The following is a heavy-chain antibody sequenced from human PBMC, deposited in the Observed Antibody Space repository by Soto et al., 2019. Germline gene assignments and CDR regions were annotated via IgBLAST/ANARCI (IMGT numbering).Heavy chain of an antibody. D-gene: IGHD6-13*01. V-gene: IGHV4-30-4*01. CDR3: AREEQQLVYFDY. CDR2: IYYSGST. Sequence: PYETLSRTCTVSGGSISSGDYYWSWIRQPPGKGLEWIGYIYYSGSTYYNPSLKSRVTISVDTSKNQFSLKLSSVTAADTAVYYCAREEQQLVYFDYWGQGTLVTVSS. CDR1: GGSISSGDYY. J-gene: IGHJ4*02.